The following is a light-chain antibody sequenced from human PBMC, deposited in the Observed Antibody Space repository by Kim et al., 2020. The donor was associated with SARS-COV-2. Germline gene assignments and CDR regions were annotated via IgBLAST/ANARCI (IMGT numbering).Light chain of an antibody. CDR3: QQRSSWPLT. J-gene: IGKJ4*01. CDR2: DAS. V-gene: IGKV3-11*01. Sequence: WSPGERAPRSCRASQSVSTYLAWYQQRSGQAPRVLIYDASNRATGIPARFSGSGSGTDFTLTISSLQPEDFAVYYCQQRSSWPLTFGGGTKVDIK. CDR1: QSVSTY.